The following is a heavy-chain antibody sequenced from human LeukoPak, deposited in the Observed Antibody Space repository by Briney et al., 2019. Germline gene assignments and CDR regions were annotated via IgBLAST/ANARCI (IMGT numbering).Heavy chain of an antibody. CDR3: ARRGAGNYSLLPLYYYYGMDV. V-gene: IGHV3-23*01. J-gene: IGHJ6*02. CDR2: IGGSGGGT. D-gene: IGHD4-4*01. CDR1: GFTFSNYA. Sequence: GGSLRLSCTASGFTFSNYAMNWVRQAPGKGLDWVSGIGGSGGGTHYADSVKGRFTISRDNSKNTLYLQMNSLRAEDTAVYYCARRGAGNYSLLPLYYYYGMDVWGQGTTVTVSS.